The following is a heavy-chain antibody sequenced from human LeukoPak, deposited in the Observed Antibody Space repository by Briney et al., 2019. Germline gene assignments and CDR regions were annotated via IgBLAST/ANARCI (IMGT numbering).Heavy chain of an antibody. V-gene: IGHV4-59*01. CDR2: IYYSGTT. J-gene: IGHJ4*02. CDR1: GDSISSYY. Sequence: SETLSLTCTVSGDSISSYYCSWIRQPPGKGLEWIGYIYYSGTTNYNPSLKSRVSIAVDTSKNQFSLKLSSVTAADTAVYYCARHSSLAHFDHWGQGSLVTVSS. CDR3: ARHSSLAHFDH.